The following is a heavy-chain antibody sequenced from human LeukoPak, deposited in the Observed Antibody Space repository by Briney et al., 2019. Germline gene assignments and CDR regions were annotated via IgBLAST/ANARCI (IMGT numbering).Heavy chain of an antibody. D-gene: IGHD3-10*01. J-gene: IGHJ6*04. CDR3: ARGGAARGFFYYGMDV. CDR2: INHGGGT. CDR1: DGSFSGYY. Sequence: PAETRSLTSAAYDGSFSGYYWSWSRKPPGKGREWIGEINHGGGTNYNPSFKSRVTISVDTSKNHSSLQLSSVTAADTAVYYCARGGAARGFFYYGMDVWGKGTTVTVSS. V-gene: IGHV4-34*01.